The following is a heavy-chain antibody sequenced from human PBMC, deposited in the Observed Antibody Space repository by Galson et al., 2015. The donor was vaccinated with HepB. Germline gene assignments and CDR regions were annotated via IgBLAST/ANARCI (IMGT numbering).Heavy chain of an antibody. J-gene: IGHJ4*02. CDR2: INSVSSHI. Sequence: SLRLSCAAYGFTFSTYSMTWVRQAPGMGLEWVSSINSVSSHIYYAGSVRGRFTISRDNAKNSLSLQMNSLRVEDTAVYYCVRARREVLRFFDSDHWGQGTLVTVSS. CDR1: GFTFSTYS. CDR3: VRARREVLRFFDSDH. D-gene: IGHD3-3*01. V-gene: IGHV3-21*01.